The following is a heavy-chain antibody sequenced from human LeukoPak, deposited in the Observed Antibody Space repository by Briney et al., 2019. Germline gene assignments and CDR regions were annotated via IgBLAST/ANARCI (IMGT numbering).Heavy chain of an antibody. V-gene: IGHV1-8*01. CDR1: GYTFTSYD. D-gene: IGHD2-21*02. Sequence: ASVKVSCKASGYTFTSYDINWVRQATGQGLEWMGWMKPNSGNTGYAQKFQGRVTMTRNTSISTAYMELSSLRSEDTAVYYCARFGVATDSFDYWGQGTLVSVSS. CDR2: MKPNSGNT. J-gene: IGHJ4*02. CDR3: ARFGVATDSFDY.